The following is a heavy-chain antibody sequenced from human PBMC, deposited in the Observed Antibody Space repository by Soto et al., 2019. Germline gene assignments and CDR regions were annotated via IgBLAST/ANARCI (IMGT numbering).Heavy chain of an antibody. V-gene: IGHV3-11*05. D-gene: IGHD6-13*01. CDR1: GFTFGDYY. CDR2: INSSSSYT. J-gene: IGHJ2*01. Sequence: QVQLVESGGGLVKPGGSLRLSCAASGFTFGDYYMSWIRQAPGKGLEWVSYINSSSSYTNYADSVKGRFTISRDNAKNSLYLQMNSLRAEDTAVYYCARTIVAAGGRRYFDLWGRGTLVTVSS. CDR3: ARTIVAAGGRRYFDL.